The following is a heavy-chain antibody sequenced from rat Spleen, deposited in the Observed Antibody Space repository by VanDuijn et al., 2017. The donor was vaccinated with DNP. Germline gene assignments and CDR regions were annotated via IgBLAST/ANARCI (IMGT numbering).Heavy chain of an antibody. V-gene: IGHV3-1*01. CDR1: GYSITTNY. CDR2: ISYSGST. CDR3: ARLNYGGYSDYVIDA. J-gene: IGHJ4*01. D-gene: IGHD1-11*01. Sequence: EVQLQESGPGLVKPSQSLSLTCSVTGYSITTNYWAWIRQFPGNKMEWMGYISYSGSTSYNPSLKSRISITRDKSKNQFFLQLNSVTTGDTATYYCARLNYGGYSDYVIDAWGQGASVTVSS.